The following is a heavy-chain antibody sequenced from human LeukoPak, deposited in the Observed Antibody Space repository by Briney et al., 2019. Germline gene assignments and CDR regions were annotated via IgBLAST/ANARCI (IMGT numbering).Heavy chain of an antibody. CDR3: ARGRDTYMDV. CDR1: GGSTSSYS. V-gene: IGHV4-59*12. CDR2: IYYSGST. J-gene: IGHJ6*03. Sequence: SETLSLTCTVSGGSTSSYSWNWIRQPPGKGLEWIGYIYYSGSTNYNPSLKSRVTMSVDRSKNQVSLRLSSVTVADTAVYYCARGRDTYMDVWGRGTTVTVSS.